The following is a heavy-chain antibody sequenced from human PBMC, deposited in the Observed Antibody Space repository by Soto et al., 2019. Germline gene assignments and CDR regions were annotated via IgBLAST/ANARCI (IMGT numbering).Heavy chain of an antibody. J-gene: IGHJ4*02. D-gene: IGHD4-17*01. CDR1: GGSISSSRYD. CDR2: SGTT. V-gene: IGHV4-39*01. Sequence: SETLSLTCSVSGGSISSSRYDWTWIRQPPGKGLEWINSGTTYFNPSLRSRVTISVDTSKNQFSLRLSSVTAADTAVYYCATYGGDTGRFDYWGQGNLVTVSS. CDR3: ATYGGDTGRFDY.